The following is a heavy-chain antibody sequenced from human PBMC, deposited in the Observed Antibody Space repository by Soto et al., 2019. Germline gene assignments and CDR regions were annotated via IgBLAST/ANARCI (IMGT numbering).Heavy chain of an antibody. J-gene: IGHJ4*02. Sequence: GGSLRLSCAASGFTFSSYAMSWVRQAPGKGLEWVSAISANGGSTYYADSVNARFTISRDNSKKALFLQMNSLRAEDTAVYYFGKVPSHEWLLVTYYFAYWGQGTLVSVS. CDR2: ISANGGST. CDR3: GKVPSHEWLLVTYYFAY. CDR1: GFTFSSYA. V-gene: IGHV3-23*01. D-gene: IGHD3-3*01.